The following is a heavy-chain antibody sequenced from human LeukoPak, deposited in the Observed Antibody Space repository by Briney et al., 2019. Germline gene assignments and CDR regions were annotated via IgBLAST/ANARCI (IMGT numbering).Heavy chain of an antibody. CDR2: TYTSGNT. V-gene: IGHV4-4*07. Sequence: PSETLSLTCTVSGGSISGYYWSWIRQPAGKGLEWIGRTYTSGNTNYNPSLMSRVTMSLDTSKNQFSLKLTSLTAADTAVYYCSREGGNSRSLDYWGQGTLVTVSS. CDR1: GGSISGYY. D-gene: IGHD1-1*01. CDR3: SREGGNSRSLDY. J-gene: IGHJ4*02.